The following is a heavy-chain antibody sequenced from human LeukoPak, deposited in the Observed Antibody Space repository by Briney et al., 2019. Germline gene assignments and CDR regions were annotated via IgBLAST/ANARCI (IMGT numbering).Heavy chain of an antibody. Sequence: SETLSLTCTVSGGPISSYDWSWIRQPPGKGLEWVGYIYYGGSTNYNPSLKSRVTISVDTSKNQFSLKLSSVTAADTAVYYCASFLAHRSNDYWGQGTLVTVSS. J-gene: IGHJ4*02. D-gene: IGHD2/OR15-2a*01. CDR1: GGPISSYD. CDR3: ASFLAHRSNDY. CDR2: IYYGGST. V-gene: IGHV4-59*08.